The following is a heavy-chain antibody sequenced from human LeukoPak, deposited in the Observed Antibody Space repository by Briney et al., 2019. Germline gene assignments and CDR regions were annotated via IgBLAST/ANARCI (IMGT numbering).Heavy chain of an antibody. V-gene: IGHV4-59*01. Sequence: SETLSLTCTVSGGSISSYYWSWIRQPPGKGLEWIGYIYYSGSTNYNPSLKSRVTISVDTSKNQFSLKLSSVTAADTAVYYCARGGVVTAIGPINGAFDIWGQGTMVTVSS. CDR2: IYYSGST. J-gene: IGHJ3*02. D-gene: IGHD2-21*02. CDR1: GGSISSYY. CDR3: ARGGVVTAIGPINGAFDI.